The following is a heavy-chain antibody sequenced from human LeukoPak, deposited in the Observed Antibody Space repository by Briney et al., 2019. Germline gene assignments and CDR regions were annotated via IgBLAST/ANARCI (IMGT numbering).Heavy chain of an antibody. J-gene: IGHJ5*02. CDR1: GYTFTGYY. V-gene: IGHV1-18*04. CDR3: ARVGIPPLNFVDP. D-gene: IGHD1-20*01. Sequence: GASVKVSCKASGYTFTGYYMHWVRQAPGQGLEWMGWISAYNGNTNYAQKLQGRVTMTTDTSTSTAYMELRSLRSDDTAVYYCARVGIPPLNFVDPWGQGTLVTVSS. CDR2: ISAYNGNT.